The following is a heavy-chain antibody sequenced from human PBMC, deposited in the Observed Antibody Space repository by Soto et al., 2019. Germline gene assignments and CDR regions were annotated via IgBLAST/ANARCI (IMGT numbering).Heavy chain of an antibody. V-gene: IGHV3-48*03. CDR2: ISSSGSTI. CDR1: GFTFSSYE. Sequence: HPGGSLRLSCAASGFTFSSYEMNWVRQAPGKGLEWVSYISSSGSTIYYADSVKGRFTISRDNAKNSLYLQMNSLRAEDTAVYYCARELSYDSSGYQLDYWGQGTLVTVSS. CDR3: ARELSYDSSGYQLDY. J-gene: IGHJ4*02. D-gene: IGHD3-22*01.